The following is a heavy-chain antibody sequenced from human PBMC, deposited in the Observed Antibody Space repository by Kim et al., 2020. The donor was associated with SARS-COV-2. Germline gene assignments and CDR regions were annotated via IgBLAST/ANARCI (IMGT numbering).Heavy chain of an antibody. CDR1: GYTFTDYY. CDR2: INPNSGAT. Sequence: ASVKVSCKPSGYTFTDYYIHWVRQAPGQGLEWMGRINPNSGATYYAQKFQGRVTMTRDTSISTAYMELSRLKSDDTAVYYCVRVDPAMEVWGQGTLVTVSS. CDR3: VRVDPAMEV. V-gene: IGHV1-2*06. J-gene: IGHJ4*02. D-gene: IGHD5-18*01.